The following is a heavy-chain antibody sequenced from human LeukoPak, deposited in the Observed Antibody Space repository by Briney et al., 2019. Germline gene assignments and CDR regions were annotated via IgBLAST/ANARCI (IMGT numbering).Heavy chain of an antibody. CDR1: GFTFGGYA. Sequence: GRSLRLSCAASGFTFGGYAMPWFRQAPGKGREWGSLISYDGNNKYYADSVKGRFTTARDNSQNTLYLQMNSLRAEDTAVYYCAKDLGSSGWYIDYWGQGTLVTVSS. CDR3: AKDLGSSGWYIDY. J-gene: IGHJ4*02. CDR2: ISYDGNNK. V-gene: IGHV3-30-3*01. D-gene: IGHD6-19*01.